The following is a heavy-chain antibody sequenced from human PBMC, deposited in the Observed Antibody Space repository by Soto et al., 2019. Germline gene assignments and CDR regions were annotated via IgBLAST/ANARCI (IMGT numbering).Heavy chain of an antibody. CDR2: ISCFGGSA. V-gene: IGHV3-23*01. CDR3: AKADGQQWRIPHLDN. CDR1: GFNFKKFA. J-gene: IGHJ4*02. D-gene: IGHD6-19*01. Sequence: EVQLLESGGGVVQPGGSLRLSCVASGFNFKKFAMAWVRQAPGEGLEWVSGISCFGGSASYADSVKGRFSIARDDSKNTVSLQLNSLRVEDTAQYYCAKADGQQWRIPHLDNWGQGNLVTVS.